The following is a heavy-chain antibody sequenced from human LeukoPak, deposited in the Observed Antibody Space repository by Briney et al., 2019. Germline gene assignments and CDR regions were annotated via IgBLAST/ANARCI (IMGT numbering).Heavy chain of an antibody. J-gene: IGHJ6*03. V-gene: IGHV1-8*03. CDR1: GYTLTELS. CDR3: ARGSGREYQLLWYYYYHYMDV. CDR2: MNPNSGNT. D-gene: IGHD2-2*01. Sequence: ASVKVSCKVSGYTLTELSMHWVRQATGQGLEWMGWMNPNSGNTGYAQKFQGRVTITRNTSISTAYMELSSLRSEDTAVYYCARGSGREYQLLWYYYYHYMDVWGKGTTVTVSS.